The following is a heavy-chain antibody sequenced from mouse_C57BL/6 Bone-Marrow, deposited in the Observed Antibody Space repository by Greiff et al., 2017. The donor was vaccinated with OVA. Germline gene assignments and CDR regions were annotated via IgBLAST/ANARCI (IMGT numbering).Heavy chain of an antibody. Sequence: VQLQQPGAELVRPGTSVKLSCKASGYTFTSYWMHWVKQRPGQGLEWIGVIDPSDSYTNYNQKFKGKATLTVDTSSSTAYMQRSSLTSEDSAVYYCARSGNWDFYYFDYWGQGTTLTVSS. V-gene: IGHV1-59*01. CDR2: IDPSDSYT. CDR3: ARSGNWDFYYFDY. J-gene: IGHJ2*01. D-gene: IGHD4-1*01. CDR1: GYTFTSYW.